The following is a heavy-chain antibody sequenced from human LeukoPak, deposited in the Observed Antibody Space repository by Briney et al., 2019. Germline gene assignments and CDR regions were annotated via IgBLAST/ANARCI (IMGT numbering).Heavy chain of an antibody. CDR3: AKDDRWLQFCC. CDR1: GFTFRSSG. D-gene: IGHD5-24*01. V-gene: IGHV3-30*02. J-gene: IGHJ4*02. Sequence: PGGSLRLSCAASGFTFRSSGMHWVRQTPGKGLEWVAFIWYDGNEIYYADSVKGRFTISRDNSRNTLYLQMNSLRAEDTAVYYCAKDDRWLQFCCWGQGTLVTVSA. CDR2: IWYDGNEI.